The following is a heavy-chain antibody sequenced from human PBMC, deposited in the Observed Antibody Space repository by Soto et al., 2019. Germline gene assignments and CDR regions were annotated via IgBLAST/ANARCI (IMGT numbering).Heavy chain of an antibody. CDR3: ARLLALGTSSGWYAFDI. CDR2: IYPGDSDT. CDR1: GYSFTSYW. Sequence: ESLKISCRGSGYSFTSYWIGWVRQMTGKGLEWMGIIYPGDSDTRYSPSFQGQVTISADKSISTAYLQWSSLKASDTAMYYCARLLALGTSSGWYAFDIWGQGTMVTVSS. V-gene: IGHV5-51*01. D-gene: IGHD6-19*01. J-gene: IGHJ3*02.